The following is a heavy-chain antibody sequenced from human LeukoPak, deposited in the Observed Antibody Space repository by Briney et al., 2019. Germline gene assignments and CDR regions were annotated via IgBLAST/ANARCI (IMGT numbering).Heavy chain of an antibody. D-gene: IGHD2-2*02. Sequence: GGSLRLSCAASGFTFSSYAMSWVRQAPGKGLEWVSAISGSGGSTYYADSVKGRFTISRDNSKNTLYLQMNSLRAEDTAVYYCARMYCSSTNCYTDTFDIWGQGTVVTVSS. CDR1: GFTFSSYA. J-gene: IGHJ3*02. CDR3: ARMYCSSTNCYTDTFDI. CDR2: ISGSGGST. V-gene: IGHV3-23*01.